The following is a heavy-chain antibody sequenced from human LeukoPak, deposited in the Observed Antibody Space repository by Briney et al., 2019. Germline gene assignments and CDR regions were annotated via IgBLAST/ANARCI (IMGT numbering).Heavy chain of an antibody. CDR2: MNPNSGNT. J-gene: IGHJ4*02. V-gene: IGHV1-8*01. CDR1: GYTFTSYD. D-gene: IGHD6-19*01. CDR3: ARGFKSSGWYAGTDY. Sequence: ASVKVSFKASGYTFTSYDINWVRQATGQGLEWMGWMNPNSGNTGYAQKFQGRVTMTRNTSISTAYMELSSLRSEDTAVYYCARGFKSSGWYAGTDYWGQGTLVTVSS.